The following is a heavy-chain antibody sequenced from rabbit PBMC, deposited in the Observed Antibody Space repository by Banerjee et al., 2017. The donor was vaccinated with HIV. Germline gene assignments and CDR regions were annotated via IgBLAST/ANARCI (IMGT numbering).Heavy chain of an antibody. V-gene: IGHV1S45*01. CDR1: GFSFSDRDV. CDR3: ARDLDDVIGWNFGW. J-gene: IGHJ4*01. Sequence: QQQLVESGGGLVKPGASLTLTCKASGFSFSDRDVMCWVRQAPGKGLEWIACINTYTVKSVYASWATGRFTFSSHNAQNTLYLQLNSLTAADTATYFCARDLDDVIGWNFGWWGPGTLVTVS. CDR2: INTYTVKS. D-gene: IGHD4-1*01.